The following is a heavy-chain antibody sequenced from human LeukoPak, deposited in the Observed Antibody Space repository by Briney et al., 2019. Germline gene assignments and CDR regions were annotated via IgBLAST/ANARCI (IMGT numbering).Heavy chain of an antibody. CDR1: GYTFTSYG. Sequence: ASVKVSCKASGYTFTSYGISWVRQAPGQGLEWMGWISAYNGNTNYAQKLQGRVTMTTDTSTSTAYTELRSLRSDDTAVYYCAGDPRGEIAAAGYWGQGTLVTVSS. D-gene: IGHD6-13*01. CDR2: ISAYNGNT. J-gene: IGHJ4*02. CDR3: AGDPRGEIAAAGY. V-gene: IGHV1-18*01.